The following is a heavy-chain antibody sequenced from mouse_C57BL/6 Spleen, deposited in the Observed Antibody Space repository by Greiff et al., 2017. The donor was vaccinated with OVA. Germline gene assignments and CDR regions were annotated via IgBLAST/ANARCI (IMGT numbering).Heavy chain of an antibody. CDR2: IRNKANGYTT. Sequence: EVKLEESGGGLVQPGGSLSLSCAASGFTFTDYYMSWVRQPPGKALEWLGFIRNKANGYTTEYSASVKGRFTISRDNSQSILYLQMNALRAEDSATYYCASSLRPWFAYWGQGTLVTVSA. CDR3: ASSLRPWFAY. V-gene: IGHV7-3*01. J-gene: IGHJ3*01. CDR1: GFTFTDYY. D-gene: IGHD1-2*01.